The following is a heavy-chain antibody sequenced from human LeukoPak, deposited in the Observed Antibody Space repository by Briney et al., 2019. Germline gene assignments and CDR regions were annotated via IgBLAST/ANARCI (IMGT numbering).Heavy chain of an antibody. J-gene: IGHJ6*03. Sequence: SETLSLTCAVYGGSFSGYYWSWIRQPPGKGLEWIGEINHSGSTNYNPSLKSRVTISVDTSKNQFSLKLSSVTAADTAVYYCARGVTTATKYYYYYYYMDVWGKGTTVTISS. D-gene: IGHD4-17*01. CDR2: INHSGST. CDR1: GGSFSGYY. CDR3: ARGVTTATKYYYYYYYMDV. V-gene: IGHV4-34*01.